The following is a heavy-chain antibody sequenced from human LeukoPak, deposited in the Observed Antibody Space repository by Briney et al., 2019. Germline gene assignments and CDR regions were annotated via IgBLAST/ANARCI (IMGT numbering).Heavy chain of an antibody. CDR2: IYWDDDK. V-gene: IGHV2-5*02. J-gene: IGHJ5*02. CDR3: AHGYSSSWLTTVWFDP. CDR1: GFSLSTSGVG. D-gene: IGHD6-13*01. Sequence: SGPTLVKPTQTLTLTCTFSGFSLSTSGVGVGWIRQPPGKALEWLALIYWDDDKRYSPSLKSRLTITKDTSKNQVVLTMTNMDPVDTATYYCAHGYSSSWLTTVWFDPWGQGTLVTVSS.